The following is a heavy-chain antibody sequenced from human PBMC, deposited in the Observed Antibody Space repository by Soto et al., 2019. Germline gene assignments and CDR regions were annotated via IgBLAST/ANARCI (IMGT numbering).Heavy chain of an antibody. CDR3: VRVNLDYVTGMDV. J-gene: IGHJ6*02. V-gene: IGHV4-31*03. Sequence: PSETLSLTCTVSGGSISDYWSWVRQHPGKGLEWIGYIYNSGTTYYNPSLKSRLTMSVDTSKNQFSLQLSSVTAADTAVYYCVRVNLDYVTGMDVWGQGTTVTVSS. CDR2: IYNSGTT. D-gene: IGHD4-17*01. CDR1: GGSISDY.